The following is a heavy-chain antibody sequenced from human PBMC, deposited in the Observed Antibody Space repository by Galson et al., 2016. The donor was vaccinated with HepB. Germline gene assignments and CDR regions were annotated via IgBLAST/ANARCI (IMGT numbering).Heavy chain of an antibody. D-gene: IGHD4-17*01. J-gene: IGHJ4*02. CDR2: IYSGGTT. V-gene: IGHV3-66*02. Sequence: SLRLSCAASGFTVSSNYMTWVRQAPGKGLEHVSVIYSGGTTYYADSVKGRFTISRDNSKNTLFLQMNTLRAEDTAVYYCARGVYGDHGWFDYWGQGTLVTVSS. CDR3: ARGVYGDHGWFDY. CDR1: GFTVSSNY.